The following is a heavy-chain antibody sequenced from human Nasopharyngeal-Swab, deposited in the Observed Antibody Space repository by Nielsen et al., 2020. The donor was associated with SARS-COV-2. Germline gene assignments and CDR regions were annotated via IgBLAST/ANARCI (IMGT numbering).Heavy chain of an antibody. J-gene: IGHJ4*02. CDR3: ARGSSSGFLLDY. D-gene: IGHD6-6*01. CDR2: INPNSGGT. CDR1: GYTFTGYY. Sequence: ASVQVSCKASGYTFTGYYMHWVRQAPGQGLEWMGRINPNSGGTSYAQKFQGRVTMTRDTSTSTVYMELSSLRSEDTAVYYCARGSSSGFLLDYWGQGTLVTVSS. V-gene: IGHV1-2*06.